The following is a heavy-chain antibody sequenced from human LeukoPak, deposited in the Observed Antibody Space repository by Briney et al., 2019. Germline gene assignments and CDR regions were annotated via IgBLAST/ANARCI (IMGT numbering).Heavy chain of an antibody. CDR3: ARGWLFY. J-gene: IGHJ4*02. CDR2: ISYDGSNK. CDR1: GFTFSSYG. D-gene: IGHD3-3*01. V-gene: IGHV3-30*03. Sequence: GGSLRLSCAASGFTFSSYGMHWVRQAPGKGLEWVAVISYDGSNKYYADSVKGRFTISRDNAKNSLYLEMNSLRVEDTAVYYCARGWLFYWGQGTLVTVSS.